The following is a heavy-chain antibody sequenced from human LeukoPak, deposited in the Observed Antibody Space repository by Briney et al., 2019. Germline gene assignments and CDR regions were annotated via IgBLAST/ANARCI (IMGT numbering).Heavy chain of an antibody. CDR1: GFTFNNYA. Sequence: PGGSLRLSCAASGFTFNNYAMTWVRQAPGKGLEWVSAISGSGDVTYYSDSVKGRLTISRDNSKKTLFLQMNSLRVEDTAVYDCAEGGLPAVNYYYSGMDVWGQGTMVTVSS. V-gene: IGHV3-23*01. J-gene: IGHJ6*02. CDR2: ISGSGDVT. CDR3: AEGGLPAVNYYYSGMDV. D-gene: IGHD2-15*01.